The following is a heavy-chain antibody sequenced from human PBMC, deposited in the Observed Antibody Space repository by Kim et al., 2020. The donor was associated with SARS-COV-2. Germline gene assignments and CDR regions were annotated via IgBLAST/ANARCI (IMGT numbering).Heavy chain of an antibody. CDR2: NNDGNGNT. J-gene: IGHJ4*02. V-gene: IGHV1-3*01. CDR1: GYTFTSYA. Sequence: ASVKVSCKASGYTFTSYAMHWVRQAPGQRLEWMGWNNDGNGNTKYSQKFQGRVTITRDTSASTAYMELSSLRSEDTAVYYCARGTEGEVDYWGQGTLVTVSS. CDR3: ARGTEGEVDY. D-gene: IGHD3-16*01.